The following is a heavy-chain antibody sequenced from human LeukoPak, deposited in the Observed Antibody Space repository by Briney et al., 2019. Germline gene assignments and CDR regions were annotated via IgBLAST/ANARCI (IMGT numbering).Heavy chain of an antibody. Sequence: ASVKVSCKASGYTFTSYGISWVRQAPGQGLEWMGWISAYNGNTNYAQKLQGRVTMTTDTSTSTAYKELRSLRSDDTAVYYCARVGHCSSTSCYPPWFDPWGQGTLVTVSS. J-gene: IGHJ5*02. CDR3: ARVGHCSSTSCYPPWFDP. D-gene: IGHD2-2*01. CDR2: ISAYNGNT. CDR1: GYTFTSYG. V-gene: IGHV1-18*01.